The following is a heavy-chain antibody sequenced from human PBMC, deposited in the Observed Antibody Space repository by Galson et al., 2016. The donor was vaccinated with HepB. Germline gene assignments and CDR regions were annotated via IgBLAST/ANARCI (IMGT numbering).Heavy chain of an antibody. CDR1: GFSLSTSGVG. Sequence: PALVKPTQTLTLTCTFSGFSLSTSGVGVGWIRQPPGKALEWLALIYGNDDKRYTPSLKSRFTITKDTSKSQVVLTMTNMDPVDTATDYRAHIAWYCNGGTCFDCWGQGTLVTVSS. D-gene: IGHD2-15*01. CDR2: IYGNDDK. J-gene: IGHJ4*02. CDR3: AHIAWYCNGGTCFDC. V-gene: IGHV2-5*01.